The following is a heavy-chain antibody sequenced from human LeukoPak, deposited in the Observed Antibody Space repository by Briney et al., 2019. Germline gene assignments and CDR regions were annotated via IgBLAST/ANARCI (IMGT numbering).Heavy chain of an antibody. CDR3: AREWASGYYYGMDV. Sequence: GASVKVSCKVSGYTLTSYYMHWVRQAPGQGLEWMGIINPSGGSTSSAQKFQGRVTMTRDTSTSTVYMELSSLRSEDTAVYYCAREWASGYYYGMDVWGQGTTVTVSS. CDR1: GYTLTSYY. J-gene: IGHJ6*02. D-gene: IGHD1-26*01. V-gene: IGHV1-46*01. CDR2: INPSGGST.